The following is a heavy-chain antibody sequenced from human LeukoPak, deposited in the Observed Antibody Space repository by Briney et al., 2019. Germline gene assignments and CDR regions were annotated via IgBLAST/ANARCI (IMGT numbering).Heavy chain of an antibody. CDR3: ARDLSYSSSWYYYYYYYMDV. CDR2: IKQDGSEK. V-gene: IGHV3-7*01. CDR1: GFTFSSYS. D-gene: IGHD6-13*01. J-gene: IGHJ6*03. Sequence: PGGSLRLSCAASGFTFSSYSMNWVRQAPGKGLEWVANIKQDGSEKYYVDSVKGRFTISRDNAKNSLYLQMNSLRAEDTAVYYCARDLSYSSSWYYYYYYYMDVWGKGTTVTISS.